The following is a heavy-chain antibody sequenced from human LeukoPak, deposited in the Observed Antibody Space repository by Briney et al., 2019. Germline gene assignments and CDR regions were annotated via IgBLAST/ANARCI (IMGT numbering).Heavy chain of an antibody. J-gene: IGHJ4*02. V-gene: IGHV4-39*01. D-gene: IGHD3-22*01. Sequence: PSETLSLTCTVSGGSISSSSYYWGWIRQPPGQGLEWIGSIYYSGSTYYNPSLKSRVTISVDTSKNQFSLKLSSVTAADTAVYYCARHGYYDSSGYSDYWGQGTLVTVSS. CDR2: IYYSGST. CDR1: GGSISSSSYY. CDR3: ARHGYYDSSGYSDY.